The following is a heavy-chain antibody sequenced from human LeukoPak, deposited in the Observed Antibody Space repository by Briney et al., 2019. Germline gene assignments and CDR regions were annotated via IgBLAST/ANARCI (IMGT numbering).Heavy chain of an antibody. CDR1: GGSFSGYY. CDR2: INHSGST. CDR3: ARDVRRGYYYSFDY. Sequence: SETLSLTCAVYGGSFSGYYWSWIRQPPGKGLEWIGEINHSGSTNYNPSLKSRVTISVDTSKNQFSLKLSSVTAADTGVYYCARDVRRGYYYSFDYWGQGTLVTVSS. D-gene: IGHD3-22*01. V-gene: IGHV4-34*01. J-gene: IGHJ4*02.